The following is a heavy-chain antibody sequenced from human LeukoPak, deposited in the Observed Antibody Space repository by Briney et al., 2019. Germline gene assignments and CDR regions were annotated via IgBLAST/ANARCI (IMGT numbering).Heavy chain of an antibody. Sequence: GGSLRLSCAASGFTFSDYYMSWIRQTPGKGQEWISYISGSDVYADSVKGRFTISRDNAKNSLYLQMNSLRVEDTAVYYCARSSILATRCFDYWGQGTLVTVSS. J-gene: IGHJ4*02. CDR3: ARSSILATRCFDY. CDR1: GFTFSDYY. D-gene: IGHD5-12*01. V-gene: IGHV3-11*04. CDR2: ISGSDV.